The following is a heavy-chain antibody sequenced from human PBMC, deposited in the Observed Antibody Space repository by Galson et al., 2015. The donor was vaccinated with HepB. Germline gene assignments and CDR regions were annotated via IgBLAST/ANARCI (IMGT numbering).Heavy chain of an antibody. V-gene: IGHV1-46*01. J-gene: IGHJ5*02. D-gene: IGHD3-10*01. CDR1: GYSFSSYQ. Sequence: SVKVSCKASGYSFSSYQVHWVRQAPGQGLEWMGMINPSGGGANYAQKFQTRVTMTRDTSTSTVYMEVSSLRSEDTAVYYCVRGGQLVHINWFDPWGQGTLVTVSS. CDR2: INPSGGGA. CDR3: VRGGQLVHINWFDP.